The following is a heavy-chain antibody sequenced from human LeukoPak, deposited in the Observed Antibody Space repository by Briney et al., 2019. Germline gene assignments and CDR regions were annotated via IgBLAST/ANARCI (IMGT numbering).Heavy chain of an antibody. CDR1: GYTFTGYY. CDR2: FDPEDGET. Sequence: ASVKVSCKASGYTFTGYYMHWVRQAPGKGLEWMGGFDPEDGETIYAQKFQGRVTMTEDTSTDTAYVELSSLRSEDTAVYYCATDRPLVKFDPWGQGTLVTVSS. D-gene: IGHD4-23*01. V-gene: IGHV1-24*01. CDR3: ATDRPLVKFDP. J-gene: IGHJ5*02.